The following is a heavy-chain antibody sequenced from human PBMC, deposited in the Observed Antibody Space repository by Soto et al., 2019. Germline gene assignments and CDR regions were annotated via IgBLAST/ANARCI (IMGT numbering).Heavy chain of an antibody. Sequence: QVQLQESGPGLVKPSQTLSLTCTVSGGSISSGGYYWSWIRQHPGKGLEWIGYIYYSGSTYYNPSLKSRVTISVDTSKNKFSLKLSSVTAADTTVYYCARDDSSGYYCELHYWGQGTLVTVSS. D-gene: IGHD3-22*01. V-gene: IGHV4-31*03. CDR3: ARDDSSGYYCELHY. J-gene: IGHJ4*02. CDR1: GGSISSGGYY. CDR2: IYYSGST.